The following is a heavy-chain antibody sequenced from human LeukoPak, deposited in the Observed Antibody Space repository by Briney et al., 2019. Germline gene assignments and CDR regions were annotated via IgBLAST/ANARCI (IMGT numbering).Heavy chain of an antibody. V-gene: IGHV3-21*01. CDR2: ISFSGPYI. D-gene: IGHD2-15*01. CDR1: GFNFESYS. CDR3: ARNDGWSPIDY. J-gene: IGHJ4*02. Sequence: GGSQRLSCAASGFNFESYSMNWVRQAPGKGLEWVSSISFSGPYIYYAASVKGRFTISRDNAKKSLFLQLNSVKVEDTAVYYCARNDGWSPIDYWGQGTLVTVSS.